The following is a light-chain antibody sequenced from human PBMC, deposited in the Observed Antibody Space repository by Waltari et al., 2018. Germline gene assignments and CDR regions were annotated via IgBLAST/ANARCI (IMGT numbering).Light chain of an antibody. CDR3: QQFYTTPWT. CDR2: WAS. V-gene: IGKV4-1*01. CDR1: QSVLYSTTNKNY. J-gene: IGKJ1*01. Sequence: DIVMTQSPDSLPVSLAERATIPCKSSQSVLYSTTNKNYLAWYQQKPGQPPKLLIYWASTRESGVPDRFSGSGSRTDFTLTISSLQAEDVAVYYCQQFYTTPWTFGQGTQVEIK.